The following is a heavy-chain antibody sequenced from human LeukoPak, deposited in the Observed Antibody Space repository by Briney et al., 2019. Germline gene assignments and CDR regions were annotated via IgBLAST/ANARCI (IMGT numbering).Heavy chain of an antibody. CDR2: IYYSGSS. CDR1: GASISTYY. CDR3: AREVNWGSLSSLDY. V-gene: IGHV4-59*12. D-gene: IGHD7-27*01. J-gene: IGHJ4*02. Sequence: SETLSLTCTVSGASISTYYWSWLRQPPGKGLQWIGYIYYSGSSNYNPSLKSRVTISVDTSKNQFSLKLSSVTAADTAVYYCAREVNWGSLSSLDYWGQGTLVTVSS.